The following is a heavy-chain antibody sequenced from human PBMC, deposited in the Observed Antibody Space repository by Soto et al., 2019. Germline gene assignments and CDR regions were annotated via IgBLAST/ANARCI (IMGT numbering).Heavy chain of an antibody. J-gene: IGHJ6*03. D-gene: IGHD5-12*01. CDR3: ARESGGATATLDYYYFYMDV. CDR2: INPNGGVT. CDR1: GDSFNDYY. Sequence: QVQLVQSGAEVRKPGASVTVSCRSSGDSFNDYYIHWVRQAPGQGFEWMGWINPNGGVTKYAQKFQGWVSMTRDTSISTVYVQLSRLRSDDTAVYYCARESGGATATLDYYYFYMDVWGTGTTVTVSS. V-gene: IGHV1-2*04.